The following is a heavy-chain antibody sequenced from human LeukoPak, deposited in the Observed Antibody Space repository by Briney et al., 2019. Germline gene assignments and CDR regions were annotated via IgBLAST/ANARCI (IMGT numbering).Heavy chain of an antibody. CDR2: IRSSSSYI. V-gene: IGHV3-21*01. CDR1: GFTFSSYS. Sequence: GGSLRLSCAASGFTFSSYSMNWVRQAPGKGLEWVSSIRSSSSYIYYADSVKGRFTISRDNAKNSLYLQMNSLRAEDTAVYYCARDQADTAMVPPYFDYWGQGTLVTVSS. J-gene: IGHJ4*02. CDR3: ARDQADTAMVPPYFDY. D-gene: IGHD5-18*01.